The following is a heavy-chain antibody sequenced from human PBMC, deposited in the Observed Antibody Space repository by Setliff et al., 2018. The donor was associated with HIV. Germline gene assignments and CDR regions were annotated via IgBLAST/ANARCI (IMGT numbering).Heavy chain of an antibody. CDR2: ITIGSGDV. D-gene: IGHD1-7*01. CDR3: ARVSNNWNYGPIDY. Sequence: PGGSLRLSCAASGFTFRNYQMNWVRQAPGKGLEWVSSITIGSGDVFYADSVQGRFTIFRDNDKNSLYLQMNSLRAEDTAIYYCARVSNNWNYGPIDYWGQGTLVTVSS. V-gene: IGHV3-21*01. CDR1: GFTFRNYQ. J-gene: IGHJ4*02.